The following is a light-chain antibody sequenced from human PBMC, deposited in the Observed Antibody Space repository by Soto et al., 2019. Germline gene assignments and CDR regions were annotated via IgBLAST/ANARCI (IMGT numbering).Light chain of an antibody. CDR1: SSNIGNNY. V-gene: IGLV1-51*02. Sequence: QSALTQPPSVSAAPGQKVTISCSGSSSNIGNNYVSWYQQLPGTAPKLLIYENNKRPSGIPDRFSGSKSGTSATLGITGLQTGDDADYYCGTWDSSLSACYVFGTGTKVNV. J-gene: IGLJ1*01. CDR2: ENN. CDR3: GTWDSSLSACYV.